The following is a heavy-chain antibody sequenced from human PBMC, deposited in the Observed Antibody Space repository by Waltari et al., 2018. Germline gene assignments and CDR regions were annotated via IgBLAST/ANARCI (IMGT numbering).Heavy chain of an antibody. CDR1: GASISSYY. D-gene: IGHD2-15*01. CDR2: IYYSGST. J-gene: IGHJ1*01. Sequence: QVQLQESCPGLVKPSETLPLTCTVSGASISSYYWSWIGQPPGKGLGWIGYIYYSGSTNYNPSLKSRVTISVDTSKNQFSLKLSSVTAADTAVYYCARGWDCSGGSCYSDRDEYFQHWGQGTLVTVSS. CDR3: ARGWDCSGGSCYSDRDEYFQH. V-gene: IGHV4-59*01.